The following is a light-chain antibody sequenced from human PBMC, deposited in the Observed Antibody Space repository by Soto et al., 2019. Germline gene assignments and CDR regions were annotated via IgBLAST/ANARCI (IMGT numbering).Light chain of an antibody. Sequence: QSVLTQPPSASRSPGQSVTISCTGTSSDVGGYNYVSWYQQHPGKAPNLMIYEVTKRPSGVPDRFSGSKSGNTASLTVSGLQAEDEADYYCNSYAGSNNFYVFGTGTKVTVL. CDR1: SSDVGGYNY. CDR3: NSYAGSNNFYV. CDR2: EVT. V-gene: IGLV2-8*02. J-gene: IGLJ1*01.